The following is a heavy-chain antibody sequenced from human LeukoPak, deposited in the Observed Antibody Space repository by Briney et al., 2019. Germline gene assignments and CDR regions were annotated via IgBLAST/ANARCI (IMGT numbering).Heavy chain of an antibody. V-gene: IGHV1-2*02. CDR3: AREAGRQQQLVRRNWFDP. D-gene: IGHD6-13*01. J-gene: IGHJ5*02. CDR1: GYTFTGCY. Sequence: ASVKVSCKASGYTFTGCYMHWVRQAPGQGLEWIGWINPNSGGTNYAQKFQGRVTMTRDTSISTAYMELSRLRSDDTAVYYCAREAGRQQQLVRRNWFDPWGQGTLVTVSS. CDR2: INPNSGGT.